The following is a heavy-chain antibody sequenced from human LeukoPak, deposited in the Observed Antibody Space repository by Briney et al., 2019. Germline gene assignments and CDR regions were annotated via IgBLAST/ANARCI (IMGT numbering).Heavy chain of an antibody. Sequence: SQTLSLTCTVSGDSISSGSFYWSWIRQPAGKGLEWIGRIYTGGNTNYNPSLQSRVAISIDTSKNQFSLKLNSVTAADTAMYYCAKWERLNPVFFWGQGTLVAVSS. CDR2: IYTGGNT. CDR3: AKWERLNPVFF. CDR1: GDSISSGSFY. V-gene: IGHV4-61*02. D-gene: IGHD1-26*01. J-gene: IGHJ4*02.